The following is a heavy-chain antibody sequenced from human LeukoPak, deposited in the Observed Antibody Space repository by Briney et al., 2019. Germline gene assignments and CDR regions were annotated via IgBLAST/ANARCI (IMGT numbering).Heavy chain of an antibody. CDR1: GGSISSGSYY. CDR3: AIGWNYDAFDI. CDR2: IYTSGST. J-gene: IGHJ3*02. Sequence: TSETLSLTCTVSGGSISSGSYYWSWIRQPAGKGLEWIGRIYTSGSTNYNPSLKSRVTISVDTSKNQFSLKLSSVTAADTAVYYCAIGWNYDAFDIWGQGTMVTVSS. V-gene: IGHV4-61*02. D-gene: IGHD1-7*01.